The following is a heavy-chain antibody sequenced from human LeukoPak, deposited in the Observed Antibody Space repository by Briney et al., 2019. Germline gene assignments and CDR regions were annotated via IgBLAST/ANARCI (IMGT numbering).Heavy chain of an antibody. V-gene: IGHV3-23*01. CDR2: ISASGANT. CDR1: GFTFTAYA. CDR3: AKDPGDHSWYFVL. D-gene: IGHD6-13*01. Sequence: GGSLRLSCAASGFTFTAYAMAWVRQAPVKGREWVATISASGANTHYADSVKGRFTIARVNSMGTLFHQMNGLRADDTAVYYCAKDPGDHSWYFVLWGQGTLVTVSS. J-gene: IGHJ4*02.